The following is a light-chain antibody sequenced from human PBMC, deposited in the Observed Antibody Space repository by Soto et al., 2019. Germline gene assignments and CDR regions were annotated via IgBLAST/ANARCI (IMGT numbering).Light chain of an antibody. CDR3: SSYAGSNNVL. J-gene: IGLJ2*01. Sequence: QSALTQPPSASGSPGQSVTISCTGTSSDVGGYNYVSWYQHHPGKAPKLIISEVSKRPSGVPDRFSGSKSGNTASLTLSGLQAEDEADYYCSSYAGSNNVLFGGGTKVTVL. CDR2: EVS. CDR1: SSDVGGYNY. V-gene: IGLV2-8*01.